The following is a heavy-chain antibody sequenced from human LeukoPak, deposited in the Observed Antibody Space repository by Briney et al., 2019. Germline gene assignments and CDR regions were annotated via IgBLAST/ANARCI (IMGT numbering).Heavy chain of an antibody. D-gene: IGHD2-2*01. Sequence: PSETLSLPCGVSGSSISSGGYPWSWLRQPPGKGLEWIGYIYHSGSTYYHPSLKSRLTIPVDRSKNQFSLKLSSVTAADTAVYYCARLQYSSTRAGYYGMDVWGQGTTVTVSS. CDR2: IYHSGST. CDR3: ARLQYSSTRAGYYGMDV. CDR1: GSSISSGGYP. J-gene: IGHJ6*02. V-gene: IGHV4-30-2*01.